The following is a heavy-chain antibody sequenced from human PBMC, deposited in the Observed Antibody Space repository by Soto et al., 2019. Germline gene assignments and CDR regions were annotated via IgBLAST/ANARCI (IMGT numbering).Heavy chain of an antibody. CDR1: GFTFSSYA. J-gene: IGHJ4*02. D-gene: IGHD3-22*01. Sequence: GGSLRLSCAASGFTFSSYAMSWVRQAPGKGLEWVSAISGSGGSTYYADSVKGRFTISRDNSKNTLYLQMNSLRAEDTAVYYCVKDPPYYYDSSGYYRFDYWGQGTLVTVSS. V-gene: IGHV3-23*01. CDR3: VKDPPYYYDSSGYYRFDY. CDR2: ISGSGGST.